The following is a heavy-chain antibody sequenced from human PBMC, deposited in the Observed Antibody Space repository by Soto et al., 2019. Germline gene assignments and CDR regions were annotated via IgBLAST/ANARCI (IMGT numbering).Heavy chain of an antibody. J-gene: IGHJ4*02. CDR2: ISYDGSNK. D-gene: IGHD5-18*01. CDR1: GFTFSSYA. V-gene: IGHV3-30-3*01. Sequence: QVQLVESGGGVVQPGRSLRLSCAASGFTFSSYAMHWVRQAPGKGLEWAAVISYDGSNKYYADSVKGRFTISRDNSKNTLYLQMNSLRAEDTAVYYCATPSGYSYGDFFDYWGQGTLVTVSS. CDR3: ATPSGYSYGDFFDY.